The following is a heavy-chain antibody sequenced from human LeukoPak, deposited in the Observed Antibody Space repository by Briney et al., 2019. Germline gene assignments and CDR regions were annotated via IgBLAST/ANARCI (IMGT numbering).Heavy chain of an antibody. J-gene: IGHJ4*02. CDR2: ISYDGSDK. Sequence: GGSLRLSCAASGFTLSSYGMHWVRQAPANGLESVAVISYDGSDKYYADSLEGRFTISRDNSKNTLYLQMNSLRAEDTAVYYCAKDHQGFNYYGSGSYSPCNFDYWGQGTLVTVSS. V-gene: IGHV3-30*18. D-gene: IGHD3-10*01. CDR1: GFTLSSYG. CDR3: AKDHQGFNYYGSGSYSPCNFDY.